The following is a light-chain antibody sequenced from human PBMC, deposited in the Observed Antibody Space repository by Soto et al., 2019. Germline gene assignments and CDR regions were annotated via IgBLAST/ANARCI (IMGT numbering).Light chain of an antibody. CDR3: MQGLPTLPWT. Sequence: DILVSASPRARAVIPGVPAAISCMSSQTLLHSNGYNYLNWYVQKSGQSPQLLIYFGSNRASGVPGRFSGSGSGTDFTLKISRVEAEDVGVYYCMQGLPTLPWTFGQGTKVDIK. V-gene: IGKV2-28*01. CDR2: FGS. CDR1: QTLLHSNGYNY. J-gene: IGKJ1*01.